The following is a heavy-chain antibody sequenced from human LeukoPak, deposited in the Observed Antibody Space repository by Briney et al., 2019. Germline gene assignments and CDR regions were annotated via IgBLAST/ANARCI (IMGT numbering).Heavy chain of an antibody. D-gene: IGHD3-22*01. J-gene: IGHJ4*02. CDR2: IYYSGST. CDR1: GGSISSYY. V-gene: IGHV4-59*08. CDR3: ARLHYYDTSGYPYYFDY. Sequence: PSETLSLTCTVSGGSISSYYWSWIRQPPGKGLEWIGYIYYSGSTNYNPPLKSRVTISVDRSKNQLSLKLSSVTAADTAVFYCARLHYYDTSGYPYYFDYWGQGTLVTVSS.